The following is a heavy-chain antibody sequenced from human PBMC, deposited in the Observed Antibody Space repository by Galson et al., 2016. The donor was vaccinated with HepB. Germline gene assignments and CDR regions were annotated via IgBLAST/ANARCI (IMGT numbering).Heavy chain of an antibody. CDR2: ISPYNDNS. CDR1: GYNFIYYG. Sequence: AGYNFIYYGISWVRQAPGQGLEWLGWISPYNDNSDSAQKIRGRVTLTTDTSTSTAYMELRSLRSDDTAVYYCARVDNWTYDYWGQGTLVTVSS. V-gene: IGHV1-18*01. D-gene: IGHD1-7*01. CDR3: ARVDNWTYDY. J-gene: IGHJ4*02.